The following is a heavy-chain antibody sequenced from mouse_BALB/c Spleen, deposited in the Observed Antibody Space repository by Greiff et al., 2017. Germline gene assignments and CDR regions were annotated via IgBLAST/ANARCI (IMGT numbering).Heavy chain of an antibody. D-gene: IGHD2-3*01. CDR1: GYSITSGYY. CDR3: ARVADDGGPFAY. J-gene: IGHJ3*01. Sequence: DVKLVESGPGLVKPSQSLSLTCSVSGYSITSGYYWNWIRQFPGNKLEWMGYISYDGSNNYNPSLKNRISITRDTSKNQFFLKLNSVTTEDTATYYCARVADDGGPFAYWGQGTLVTVSA. V-gene: IGHV3-6*02. CDR2: ISYDGSN.